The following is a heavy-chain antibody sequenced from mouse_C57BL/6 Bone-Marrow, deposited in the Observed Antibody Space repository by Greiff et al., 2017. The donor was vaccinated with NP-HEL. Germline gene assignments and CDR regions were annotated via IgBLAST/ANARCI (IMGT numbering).Heavy chain of an antibody. CDR2: IDHVTCGT. V-gene: IGHV14-4*01. CDR3: TTGGFAY. J-gene: IGHJ3*01. CDR1: GFTIKDDD. Sequence: EVLLQQSGAGLVRPGASVKLSCTASGFTIKDDDMPWVKQRPEQGPEWVGWIDHVTCGTEYASKFQGKVTITADTPSNTAYLQLSSLTAEDTAVYYCTTGGFAYWGQGTLVTVSA.